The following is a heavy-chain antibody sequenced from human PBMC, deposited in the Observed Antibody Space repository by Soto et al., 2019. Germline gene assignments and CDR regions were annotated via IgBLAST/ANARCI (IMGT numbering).Heavy chain of an antibody. J-gene: IGHJ4*02. Sequence: EVQLVESGGGLVHPGGSLRLSCEASGVTFSSYSMNWVRQAPGQGLEWVSYIISSSSTIYYADSVKGRFTISRDNAKNSLYLQMNSLRDEDTAVYYCARAPSAMVLFDYWGQGTLVTVSS. D-gene: IGHD5-18*01. CDR3: ARAPSAMVLFDY. V-gene: IGHV3-48*02. CDR2: IISSSSTI. CDR1: GVTFSSYS.